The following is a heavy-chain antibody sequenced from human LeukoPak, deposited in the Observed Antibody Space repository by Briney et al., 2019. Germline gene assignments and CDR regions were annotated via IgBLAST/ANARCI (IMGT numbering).Heavy chain of an antibody. Sequence: ASVKVSCKASGYTFTGYYMHWVRQAPGQGLEWMGWINPNSGGTNYAQDFHGRVTMTRDTSISTVYMELSSLRSEDTAVYYCARGLYYFDSWGQGTLVTVSS. CDR1: GYTFTGYY. V-gene: IGHV1-2*02. J-gene: IGHJ4*02. CDR2: INPNSGGT. CDR3: ARGLYYFDS.